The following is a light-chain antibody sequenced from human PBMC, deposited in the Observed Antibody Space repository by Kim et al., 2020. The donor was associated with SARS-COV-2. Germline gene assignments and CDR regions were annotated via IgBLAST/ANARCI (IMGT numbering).Light chain of an antibody. CDR3: QQYNTYSIT. V-gene: IGKV1-5*03. CDR2: KAS. J-gene: IGKJ2*01. Sequence: ASVGDRVTITCRASETINSWLAWYQQKPGKAPKLLIQKASNLESGVPSRFSGSGSGTEFTLTISSLQPDDFATYYCQQYNTYSITFGQGTKLEI. CDR1: ETINSW.